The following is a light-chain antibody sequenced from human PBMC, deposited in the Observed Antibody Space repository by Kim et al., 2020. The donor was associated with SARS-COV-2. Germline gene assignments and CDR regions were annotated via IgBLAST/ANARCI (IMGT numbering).Light chain of an antibody. CDR3: QQYNTYSIT. V-gene: IGKV1-5*03. CDR2: KAS. J-gene: IGKJ2*01. Sequence: ASVGDRVTITCRASETINSWLAWYQQKPGKAPKLLIQKASNLESGVPSRFSGSGSGTEFTLTISSLQPDDFATYYCQQYNTYSITFGQGTKLEI. CDR1: ETINSW.